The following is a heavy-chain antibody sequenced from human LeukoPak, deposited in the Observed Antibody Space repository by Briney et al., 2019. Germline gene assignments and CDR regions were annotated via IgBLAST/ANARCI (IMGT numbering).Heavy chain of an antibody. CDR1: GYSISSGYY. Sequence: SETLSLTCAVSGYSISSGYYWGWIRQPSGKGLEWIASIYHRGTTYYKSSLEGRLSISLDTSNNQFSLKVRSVTAADTAVYYCAREDDYIARNDYSSRDYWGQGILVTVSS. CDR3: AREDDYIARNDYSSRDY. J-gene: IGHJ4*02. CDR2: IYHRGTT. D-gene: IGHD5-12*01. V-gene: IGHV4-38-2*02.